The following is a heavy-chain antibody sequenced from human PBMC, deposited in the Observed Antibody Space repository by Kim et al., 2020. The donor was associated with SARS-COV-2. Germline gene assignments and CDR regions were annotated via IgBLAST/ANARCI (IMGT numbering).Heavy chain of an antibody. D-gene: IGHD3-10*01. J-gene: IGHJ5*02. CDR2: IYYTGST. V-gene: IGHV4-39*01. CDR1: GGSISSSSYY. Sequence: SETLSLTCTVSGGSISSSSYYWGWIRQPPGKGLEWIGSIYYTGSTYYNSSLKSRFTISVDTSKNQFSLKPCSVTAADTAVYYCSIQAREFPVRVNWFYP. CDR3: SIQAREFPVRVNWFYP.